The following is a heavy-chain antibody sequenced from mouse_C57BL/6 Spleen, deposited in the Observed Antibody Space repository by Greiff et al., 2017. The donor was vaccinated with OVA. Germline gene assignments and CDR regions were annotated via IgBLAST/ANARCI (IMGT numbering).Heavy chain of an antibody. V-gene: IGHV1-81*01. CDR3: ASHGSSFAMDY. CDR1: GYTFTSYG. D-gene: IGHD1-1*01. CDR2: IYPRSGNT. J-gene: IGHJ4*01. Sequence: VQLKESGAELARPGASVKLSCKASGYTFTSYGISWVKQRTGQGLEWIGEIYPRSGNTYYNEKFKGKATLTADKSSSTAYMELRSLTSEDSAVYFCASHGSSFAMDYWGQGTSVTVSS.